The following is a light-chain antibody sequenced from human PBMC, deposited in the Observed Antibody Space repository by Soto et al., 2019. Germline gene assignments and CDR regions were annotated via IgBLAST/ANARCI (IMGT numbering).Light chain of an antibody. Sequence: EIVLTQSPATLSMSPGERASLFCRASQSVNNNFLAWYQQGPGQAPRLLVFGASSRAAGIPERFSGSGSGTDFALTVSRLEPEDFAMYYCQQYGNSPATFGQGTKVDI. J-gene: IGKJ1*01. CDR1: QSVNNNF. CDR3: QQYGNSPAT. CDR2: GAS. V-gene: IGKV3-20*01.